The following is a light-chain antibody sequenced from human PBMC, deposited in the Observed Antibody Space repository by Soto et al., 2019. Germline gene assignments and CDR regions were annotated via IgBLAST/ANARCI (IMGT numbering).Light chain of an antibody. V-gene: IGKV1-33*01. CDR2: DAS. Sequence: DIQMTQSPSSLSASVGDRVTSTCQASQDIDNYLNWYQQKPGKAPNLLIYDASNLETGVPPRFSGGGSGTDFTFTITSLQPEDIATYYCQHYDHVQVTFGQGTRLEIK. CDR3: QHYDHVQVT. J-gene: IGKJ5*01. CDR1: QDIDNY.